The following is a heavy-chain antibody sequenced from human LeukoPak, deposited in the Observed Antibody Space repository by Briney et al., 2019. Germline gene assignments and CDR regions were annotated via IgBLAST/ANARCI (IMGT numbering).Heavy chain of an antibody. CDR2: INHSGST. D-gene: IGHD6-6*01. Sequence: SETLSLTCAVYGGSFSGYYWSWIRQPPGKGLEWIGEINHSGSTNYNPSLKSRVTISVDTFKNQFSLKLSSVTAADTAVYYCARGRRSARPPPLDYWGQGTLVTVSS. CDR1: GGSFSGYY. J-gene: IGHJ4*02. V-gene: IGHV4-34*01. CDR3: ARGRRSARPPPLDY.